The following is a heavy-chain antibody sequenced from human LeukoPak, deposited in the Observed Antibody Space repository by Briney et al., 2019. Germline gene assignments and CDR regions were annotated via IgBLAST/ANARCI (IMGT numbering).Heavy chain of an antibody. V-gene: IGHV3-23*01. CDR3: AKDKSSSSSGWYLSDY. D-gene: IGHD6-19*01. CDR1: GFTFSTYA. Sequence: GGSLRLSCAASGFTFSTYAMSWVRQAPGKGLEWAAGITGNGGNRYYADAVKGRFTISRDNSRSTVYLQMNSLRAEDTALYYCAKDKSSSSSGWYLSDYWGQGTLVTVSS. J-gene: IGHJ4*02. CDR2: ITGNGGNR.